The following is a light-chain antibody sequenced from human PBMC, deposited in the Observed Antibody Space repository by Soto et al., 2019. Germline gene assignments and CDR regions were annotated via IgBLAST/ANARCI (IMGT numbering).Light chain of an antibody. Sequence: QSALPQPASVSGSPGQSIPISCTGTSSDVGGYNYVSWYQQHPGKAPKLMIYEVSNRPSGVSNRFSGSKSGNTASLTISGLQAEDEADYYCSSYTSSSAYVFGTGTKLTVL. CDR2: EVS. CDR3: SSYTSSSAYV. J-gene: IGLJ1*01. CDR1: SSDVGGYNY. V-gene: IGLV2-14*01.